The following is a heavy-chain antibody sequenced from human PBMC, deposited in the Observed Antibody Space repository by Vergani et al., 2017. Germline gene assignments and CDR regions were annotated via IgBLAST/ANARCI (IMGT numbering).Heavy chain of an antibody. Sequence: QVQLVESGGGVVQPGRSLRLSCAASGFTFSSYGMHWVRQAPGKGLEWVAVIWYDGSNKYYADSVKGRFTISRDNSKNTLYLQMNSLRAEDTAVYYCARDPGNRITGTQYYFDYWGQGTLVTVSS. CDR1: GFTFSSYG. CDR3: ARDPGNRITGTQYYFDY. V-gene: IGHV3-33*01. D-gene: IGHD1-7*01. CDR2: IWYDGSNK. J-gene: IGHJ4*02.